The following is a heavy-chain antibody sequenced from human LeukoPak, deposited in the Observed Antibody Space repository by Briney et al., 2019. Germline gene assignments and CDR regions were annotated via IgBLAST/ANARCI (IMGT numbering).Heavy chain of an antibody. J-gene: IGHJ4*02. CDR1: GFTFSSYG. Sequence: GGSLRLSCAASGFTFSSYGMHWVRQAPGKGLEWVAFIRYDGSNKYYADSVKGRFTISRDNSKNTLYLQMNSLRAEDTAVYYCAKDFDSGSYYMSDYWGQGTLVTVSS. CDR2: IRYDGSNK. CDR3: AKDFDSGSYYMSDY. V-gene: IGHV3-30*02. D-gene: IGHD1-26*01.